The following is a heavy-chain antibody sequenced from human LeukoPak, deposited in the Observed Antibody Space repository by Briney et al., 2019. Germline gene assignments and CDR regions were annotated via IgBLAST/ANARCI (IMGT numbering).Heavy chain of an antibody. J-gene: IGHJ4*02. D-gene: IGHD3-22*01. CDR1: GFTFSDYY. V-gene: IGHV3-11*01. Sequence: GGSLRLSCAAPGFTFSDYYMSWIRQAPGKGLEWVSYISSSGSTIYYADSVKGRFTISRDNAKNSLYLQMNSLRAEDTAVYYCARAGGNYYDSSGYYDFDYWGQGTLVTVSS. CDR2: ISSSGSTI. CDR3: ARAGGNYYDSSGYYDFDY.